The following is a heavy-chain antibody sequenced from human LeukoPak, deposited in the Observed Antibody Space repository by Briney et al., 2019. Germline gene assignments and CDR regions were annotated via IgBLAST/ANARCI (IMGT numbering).Heavy chain of an antibody. CDR3: ARDKTGIFDY. D-gene: IGHD7-27*01. CDR2: IYHSGST. CDR1: GYSISSGYY. J-gene: IGHJ4*02. Sequence: SETLSLTCTVYGYSISSGYYWGGIRQPPGKGLEWIGSIYHSGSTYYNPSLKSRVTISIDTSKNQFSLKLNSVTAADTAVYYCARDKTGIFDYWGRGTLVTVSS. V-gene: IGHV4-38-2*02.